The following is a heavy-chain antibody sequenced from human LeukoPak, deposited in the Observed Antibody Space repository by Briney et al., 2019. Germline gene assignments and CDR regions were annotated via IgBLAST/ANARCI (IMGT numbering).Heavy chain of an antibody. J-gene: IGHJ4*02. D-gene: IGHD3-3*01. V-gene: IGHV3-13*01. CDR2: IGTAGDT. CDR1: GFTFSNYD. CDR3: ARVVKSGPSHYFDY. Sequence: TGGSLRLSCAASGFTFSNYDMHWVRQGTGKGLEWVSAIGTAGDTYYLGSVKGRFTISRENAKNFLYLQMNSLRAEDTAVYYCARVVKSGPSHYFDYWGQGTLVTVSS.